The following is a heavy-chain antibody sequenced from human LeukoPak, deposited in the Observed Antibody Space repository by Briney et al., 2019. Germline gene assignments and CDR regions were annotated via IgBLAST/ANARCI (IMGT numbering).Heavy chain of an antibody. Sequence: ASVKVSCKASGYTFTGYYVHWVRQAPGQGLEWMGWINPNSGGTNYAQKFQGRVTMTRDTSISTAYMELSRLRPDDTAVYYCARGFYSSGWYLFDYWGQGTLVTVSS. V-gene: IGHV1-2*02. CDR2: INPNSGGT. CDR1: GYTFTGYY. CDR3: ARGFYSSGWYLFDY. D-gene: IGHD6-19*01. J-gene: IGHJ4*02.